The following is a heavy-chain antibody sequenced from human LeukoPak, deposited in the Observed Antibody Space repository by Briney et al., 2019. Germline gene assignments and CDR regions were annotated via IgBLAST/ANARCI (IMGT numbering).Heavy chain of an antibody. CDR2: IYYSGST. CDR3: ARTHSYYYYYLDV. V-gene: IGHV4-39*07. Sequence: SETLSLTCTVSGGSISSSSYYWGWIRQPPGKGLEWIGSIYYSGSTYYNPSLKSRVTISVDTPNNQFFLKMTSVTAADTAVYYCARTHSYYYYYLDVWGKGATVTVSS. CDR1: GGSISSSSYY. J-gene: IGHJ6*03.